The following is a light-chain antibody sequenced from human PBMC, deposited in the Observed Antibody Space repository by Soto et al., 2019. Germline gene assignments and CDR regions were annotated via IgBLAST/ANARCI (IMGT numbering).Light chain of an antibody. V-gene: IGKV3-15*01. CDR1: QSVYSS. Sequence: ETVMTQSPATLSVSPGERANLSCRASQSVYSSLAWYQQKPGQAPRLLIYGASTRATGIPARFSGSGSGTEFTLTISSLQPEDFATYYCQQYDSFSVTFGQGTKVDIK. J-gene: IGKJ1*01. CDR2: GAS. CDR3: QQYDSFSVT.